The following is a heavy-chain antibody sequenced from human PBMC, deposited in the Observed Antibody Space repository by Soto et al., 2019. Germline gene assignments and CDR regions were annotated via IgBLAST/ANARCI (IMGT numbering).Heavy chain of an antibody. Sequence: VGSLRLSCAASGFTFTSYGFHWVRQAPGKGQEWVAVIWHDGSRKYYADSVKGRFTFSRDNSKNTLYLQMDSLRVEDTAVDYCATEGPRSCFDHWGKGTRVTVS. J-gene: IGHJ4*02. CDR2: IWHDGSRK. CDR3: ATEGPRSCFDH. CDR1: GFTFTSYG. V-gene: IGHV3-33*01. D-gene: IGHD6-13*01.